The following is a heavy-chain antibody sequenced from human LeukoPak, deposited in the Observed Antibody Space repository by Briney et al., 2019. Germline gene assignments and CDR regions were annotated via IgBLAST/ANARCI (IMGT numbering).Heavy chain of an antibody. D-gene: IGHD1-7*01. J-gene: IGHJ3*02. CDR1: GGSISGYY. Sequence: SETLSLTCGVSGGSISGYYWTWIRQPAGKGLEWIGRVYTSGSTHYNPSLKTRLTMSVDTSKNQFSLKLSSVTAADTAVYYCARLITGTTTAFDIWGQGTMVTVSS. V-gene: IGHV4-4*07. CDR2: VYTSGST. CDR3: ARLITGTTTAFDI.